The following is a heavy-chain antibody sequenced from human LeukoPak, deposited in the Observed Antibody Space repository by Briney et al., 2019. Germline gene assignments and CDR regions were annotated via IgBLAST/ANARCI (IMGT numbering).Heavy chain of an antibody. D-gene: IGHD3-22*01. V-gene: IGHV4-31*03. Sequence: SETLSLTCTVSGGSISSGGYYWSWIRQHPGEGLEWIGYIYYSGSTYYNPSLKSRVTISVDTSKNQFSLKLSSVTAADTAVYYCAREAVDYYDSSGYYYGTTDYWGQGTLVTVSS. CDR1: GGSISSGGYY. J-gene: IGHJ4*02. CDR2: IYYSGST. CDR3: AREAVDYYDSSGYYYGTTDY.